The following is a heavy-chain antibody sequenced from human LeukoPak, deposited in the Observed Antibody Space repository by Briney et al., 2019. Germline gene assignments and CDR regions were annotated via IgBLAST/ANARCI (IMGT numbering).Heavy chain of an antibody. CDR3: ARQYGSGSYYNVLRLDY. CDR1: GGSISSGDYY. CDR2: IYYSGSI. J-gene: IGHJ4*02. Sequence: SQTLSLTCTVSGGSISSGDYYWRWLRQPPGKGLEWIGNIYYSGSIYYNPSLKSRVTMSVDTSKNQFSLKLSSVTAADTAVYYCARQYGSGSYYNVLRLDYWGQGTLVTVSS. V-gene: IGHV4-30-4*01. D-gene: IGHD3-10*01.